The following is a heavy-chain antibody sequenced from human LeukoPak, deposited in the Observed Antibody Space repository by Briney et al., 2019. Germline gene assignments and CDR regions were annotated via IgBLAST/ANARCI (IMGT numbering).Heavy chain of an antibody. J-gene: IGHJ4*02. CDR3: AKRQYGSGNYYSTFYY. D-gene: IGHD3-10*01. V-gene: IGHV3-30*18. Sequence: GRSLRLSCGASGFTFSSYGMHWVRQAPGKGLEWVAVISYDGSNKYYADSVKGRFTISRDNSKNTVYLQMNSLRAEDTAVYHCAKRQYGSGNYYSTFYYWGQGTLVTVSS. CDR1: GFTFSSYG. CDR2: ISYDGSNK.